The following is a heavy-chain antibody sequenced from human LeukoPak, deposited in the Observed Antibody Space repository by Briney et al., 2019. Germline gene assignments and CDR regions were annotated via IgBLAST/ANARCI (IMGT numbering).Heavy chain of an antibody. CDR2: ITNDGSST. J-gene: IGHJ5*01. Sequence: SGGSLRLSCAASGFTFSSYWMHWVRQAPGKGLVWVSRITNDGSSTTYADSVKGRFTISRDNAKNSLYLQMNSLRAEDTAVYYCVRWSRSLWLDPWGRGTLVTVSS. CDR3: VRWSRSLWLDP. V-gene: IGHV3-74*01. CDR1: GFTFSSYW. D-gene: IGHD6-6*01.